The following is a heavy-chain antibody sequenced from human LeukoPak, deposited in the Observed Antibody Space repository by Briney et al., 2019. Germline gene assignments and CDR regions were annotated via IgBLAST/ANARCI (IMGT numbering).Heavy chain of an antibody. J-gene: IGHJ4*02. CDR1: GFTFDDYA. CDR3: AKDYCSSTSCYFDY. CDR2: ISWDGGST. V-gene: IGHV3-43D*04. D-gene: IGHD2-2*01. Sequence: GGSLRLSCAASGFTFDDYAMHWVRQAPGKGLEWVSLISWDGGSTYYADSVKGRFTISRDNSKNSLYLQMNSLRDEDTALYYCAKDYCSSTSCYFDYWGQGTLVTVSS.